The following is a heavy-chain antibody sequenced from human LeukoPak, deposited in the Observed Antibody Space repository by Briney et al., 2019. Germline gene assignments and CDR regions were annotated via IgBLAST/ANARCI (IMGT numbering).Heavy chain of an antibody. CDR2: FNHSGST. Sequence: PSETLSLTCAVYGGSFSGYYWSWIRQPPGKGLEWIGEFNHSGSTNYNPSLKSRVTISVDTSKNQFSLKLSSVTAADTAVYYCARDLKCSSTSCRYYYYYYMDVWGKGTTVTVSS. D-gene: IGHD2-2*01. CDR3: ARDLKCSSTSCRYYYYYYMDV. V-gene: IGHV4-34*01. J-gene: IGHJ6*03. CDR1: GGSFSGYY.